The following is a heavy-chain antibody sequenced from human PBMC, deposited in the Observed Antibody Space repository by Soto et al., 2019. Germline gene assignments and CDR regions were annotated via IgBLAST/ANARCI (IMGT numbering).Heavy chain of an antibody. D-gene: IGHD1-26*01. J-gene: IGHJ6*02. CDR3: ASAIIVGATTVIYYYGMDV. V-gene: IGHV1-69*13. CDR2: IIPIFGTA. CDR1: GGTFSSYA. Sequence: SVKVSCKASGGTFSSYAISWVRQAPGQGLEWMGGIIPIFGTANYAQKFQGRVTITADESTSTAYMELSSLGSEDTAVYYCASAIIVGATTVIYYYGMDVWGQGTTVTVSS.